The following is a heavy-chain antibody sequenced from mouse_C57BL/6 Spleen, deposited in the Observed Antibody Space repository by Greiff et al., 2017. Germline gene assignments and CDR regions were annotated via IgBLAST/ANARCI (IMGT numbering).Heavy chain of an antibody. V-gene: IGHV5-9-1*02. D-gene: IGHD2-5*01. J-gene: IGHJ4*01. CDR2: ISSGGDYI. CDR1: GFTFSSYA. Sequence: EVKVVESGEGLVKPGGSLKLSCAASGFTFSSYAMSWVRQTPEKRLEWVAYISSGGDYIYYADTVKGRFTISRDNARNTLYLQMSSLKSEDTAMYYCTRAYYSNYLDYAMDYWGQGTSVTVSS. CDR3: TRAYYSNYLDYAMDY.